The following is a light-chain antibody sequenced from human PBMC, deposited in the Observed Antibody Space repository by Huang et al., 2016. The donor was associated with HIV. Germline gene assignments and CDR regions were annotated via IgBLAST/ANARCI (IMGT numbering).Light chain of an antibody. Sequence: EIVMTQSPATLSVSPGERVTLSCRANRSVSTNLAWYQQKPGQAPRLLIYGSSPRAPGIPSRFSGSGSGTDFSLTISSLQSEDFALYYCHQYNNWLLSFGGGTRVDI. CDR1: RSVSTN. J-gene: IGKJ4*01. V-gene: IGKV3-15*01. CDR3: HQYNNWLLS. CDR2: GSS.